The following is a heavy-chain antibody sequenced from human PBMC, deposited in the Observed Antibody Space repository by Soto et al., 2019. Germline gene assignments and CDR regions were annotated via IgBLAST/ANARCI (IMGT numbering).Heavy chain of an antibody. V-gene: IGHV4-39*01. J-gene: IGHJ6*02. D-gene: IGHD3-22*01. CDR3: AGGDYYHSSGYYFYYYTMDV. CDR1: GGSISSGGYY. Sequence: SETLSLTCTVSGGSISSGGYYWSWIRQHPGKGLEWIGNVYYGGSTYYNPSLKSRVTISVETSKSQFSLRLSSVTAADTAVYYCAGGDYYHSSGYYFYYYTMDVWGQGTTVTVSS. CDR2: VYYGGST.